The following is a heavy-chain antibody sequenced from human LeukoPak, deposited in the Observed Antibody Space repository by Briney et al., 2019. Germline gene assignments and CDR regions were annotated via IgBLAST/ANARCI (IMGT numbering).Heavy chain of an antibody. V-gene: IGHV3-43*01. Sequence: GGSLRLSCAASGFTFDDYTMHWVRQAPGKGLEWVSLISWDGGSTYYADSVKGRFTISRDNSKNSLYLQMNSLRAEDTAVYYCARDTVRGSHLHNPSGRYDYWGQGTLVTVSS. J-gene: IGHJ4*02. D-gene: IGHD1-1*01. CDR1: GFTFDDYT. CDR3: ARDTVRGSHLHNPSGRYDY. CDR2: ISWDGGST.